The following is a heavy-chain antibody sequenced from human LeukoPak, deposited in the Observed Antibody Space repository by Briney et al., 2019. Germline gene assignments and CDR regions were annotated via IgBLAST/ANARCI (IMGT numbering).Heavy chain of an antibody. J-gene: IGHJ5*02. CDR3: ARVVAENWFDP. D-gene: IGHD6-19*01. Sequence: GGSLRLSCVASGITFSSYSMNWVRQAPGKGLEWVSYISSFSGTINYADSVKGRFTISRDNAKNSLYLQMNSLRAEDTAVYYCARVVAENWFDPWGQGTLVTVSS. V-gene: IGHV3-48*04. CDR1: GITFSSYS. CDR2: ISSFSGTI.